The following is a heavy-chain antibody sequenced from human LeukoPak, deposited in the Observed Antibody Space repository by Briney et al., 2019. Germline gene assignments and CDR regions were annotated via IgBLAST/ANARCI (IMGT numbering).Heavy chain of an antibody. CDR3: ARVAQSYGSGSYEDFDY. D-gene: IGHD3-10*01. J-gene: IGHJ4*02. V-gene: IGHV1-69*05. CDR2: IIPIFGTA. CDR1: GGTFSSYA. Sequence: SVKVSCKASGGTFSSYAISWVRQAPGQGLEWMGGIIPIFGTANYAQKFQGRVTITTDESTSSAYMELSSLRSEDTAVYYCARVAQSYGSGSYEDFDYWGQGTLVTVSS.